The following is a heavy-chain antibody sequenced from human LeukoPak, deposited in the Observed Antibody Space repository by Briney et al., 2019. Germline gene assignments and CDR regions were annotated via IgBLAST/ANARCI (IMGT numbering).Heavy chain of an antibody. CDR2: ISYDGSYK. J-gene: IGHJ3*02. CDR3: ARDIGIEQQLAQGPDNGDAFDI. D-gene: IGHD6-13*01. Sequence: GGSLRLSCAASGFSFSSYAMHWVRQAPGKGLEWVAVISYDGSYKYYADSLKGRFTISRDNSKNTLYLQMNSLRAEDTAVYYCARDIGIEQQLAQGPDNGDAFDIWGQGTMVTVSS. V-gene: IGHV3-30*04. CDR1: GFSFSSYA.